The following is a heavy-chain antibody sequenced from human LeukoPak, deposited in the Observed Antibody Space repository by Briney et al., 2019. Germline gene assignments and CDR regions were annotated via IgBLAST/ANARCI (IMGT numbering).Heavy chain of an antibody. J-gene: IGHJ6*02. CDR3: ARDLLRASRAQWLGRYGMDV. CDR1: GYTFTGYY. V-gene: IGHV1-2*02. D-gene: IGHD6-19*01. CDR2: INPNSGGT. Sequence: GASVKVSCKASGYTFTGYYMHWVRQAPGQGLEWMGWINPNSGGTSYAQKFQGRVTMTRDTSISTAYMELSRPRSDDTAVYYCARDLLRASRAQWLGRYGMDVWGQGTTVTVSS.